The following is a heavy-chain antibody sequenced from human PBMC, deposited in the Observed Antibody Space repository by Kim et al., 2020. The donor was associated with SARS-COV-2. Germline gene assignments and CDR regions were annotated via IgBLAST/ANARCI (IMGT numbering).Heavy chain of an antibody. Sequence: GGSLRLSCAASGFTFSSYAMHWVRQAPGKGLEWVAVISYDGSNKYYADSVKGRFTISRDNSKNTLYLQMNSLRAEDTAVYYCARDLTAYSYYGMDVWG. D-gene: IGHD3-16*01. CDR2: ISYDGSNK. J-gene: IGHJ6*02. CDR3: ARDLTAYSYYGMDV. V-gene: IGHV3-30-3*01. CDR1: GFTFSSYA.